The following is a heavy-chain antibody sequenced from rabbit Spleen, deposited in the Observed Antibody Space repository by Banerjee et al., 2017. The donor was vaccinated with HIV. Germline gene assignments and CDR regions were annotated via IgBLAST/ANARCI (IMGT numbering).Heavy chain of an antibody. Sequence: QSLEESGGDLVKPGASLTLTCIASGVSFSGDSFSGDSYMCWVRQAPGKGLEWIVCIDTGSSGFTYFASWAKGRFTISKTSSTTVTLQMTSLTAADTATYFCARGSATMTMVITGYYLNLWGQGTLVTVS. D-gene: IGHD2-1*01. CDR3: ARGSATMTMVITGYYLNL. CDR1: GVSFSGDSFSGDSY. CDR2: IDTGSSGFT. J-gene: IGHJ4*01. V-gene: IGHV1S40*01.